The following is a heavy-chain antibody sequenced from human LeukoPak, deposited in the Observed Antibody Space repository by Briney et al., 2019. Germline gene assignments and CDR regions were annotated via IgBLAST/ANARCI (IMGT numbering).Heavy chain of an antibody. Sequence: PGGSLRLSCAASGFTFSSYGMHWVRQAPGKGLEWVSSISSSSSYIYYADSVKGRFTISRDNAKNSLYLQMNSLRAEDTAVYYCARAIPGSSGYNPYFDYWGQGTLVTVSS. CDR2: ISSSSSYI. J-gene: IGHJ4*02. D-gene: IGHD3-22*01. V-gene: IGHV3-21*01. CDR1: GFTFSSYG. CDR3: ARAIPGSSGYNPYFDY.